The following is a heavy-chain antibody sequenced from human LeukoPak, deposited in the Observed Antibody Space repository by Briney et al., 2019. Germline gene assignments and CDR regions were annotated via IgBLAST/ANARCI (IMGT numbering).Heavy chain of an antibody. D-gene: IGHD4/OR15-4a*01. CDR1: GFTFSSYG. CDR3: ARRAGAYSHPYDY. CDR2: IRYDGSNK. Sequence: GGSLRLSCAASGFTFSSYGMHWVRQAPGKGLEWVAFIRYDGSNKYYADSVKGRFTISRDNSKNTLYLQMNSLRVEDTAVYYCARRAGAYSHPYDYWGQGTLVTVSS. J-gene: IGHJ4*02. V-gene: IGHV3-30*02.